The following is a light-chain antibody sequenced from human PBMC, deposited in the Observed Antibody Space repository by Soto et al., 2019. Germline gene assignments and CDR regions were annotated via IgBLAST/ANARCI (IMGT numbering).Light chain of an antibody. J-gene: IGKJ3*01. Sequence: EIVMTQSPATLSVSPGDRATLSCRASQSVGSHLAWYQQKPGQAPRLLIYYTSTRATGIPARFSGSGSGTEFTLTISSLQSEDFAVYYCHQYNNWPLTFGPGTKVDIK. V-gene: IGKV3-15*01. CDR1: QSVGSH. CDR2: YTS. CDR3: HQYNNWPLT.